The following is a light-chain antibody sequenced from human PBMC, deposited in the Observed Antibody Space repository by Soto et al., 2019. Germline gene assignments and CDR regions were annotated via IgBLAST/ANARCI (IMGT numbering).Light chain of an antibody. Sequence: DIQMTQSPSTLSGSVGDRVTITCRASQTISSWLAWYQHKPWKAPKLLIYKASSLESGVPSRFSGSGSGTEFTLTISSLQPDDFATYYCQQYNSYSWTFGQGTKVDIK. J-gene: IGKJ1*01. CDR3: QQYNSYSWT. CDR2: KAS. CDR1: QTISSW. V-gene: IGKV1-5*03.